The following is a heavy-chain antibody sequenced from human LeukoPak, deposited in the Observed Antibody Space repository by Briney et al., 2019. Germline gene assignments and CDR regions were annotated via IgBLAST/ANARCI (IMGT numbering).Heavy chain of an antibody. V-gene: IGHV3-23*01. CDR3: GKEVERHFDLKY. CDR2: FSGGGDS. CDR1: GFTSGIYA. Sequence: GGSLRLSCAASGFTSGIYAVSWVRQAPGKGLERVSAFSGGGDSYYADSVKGRFTISRDNSKKILYLQMNSLRAEDTAVYYCGKEVERHFDLKYRGQGTLVTVSS. J-gene: IGHJ4*02.